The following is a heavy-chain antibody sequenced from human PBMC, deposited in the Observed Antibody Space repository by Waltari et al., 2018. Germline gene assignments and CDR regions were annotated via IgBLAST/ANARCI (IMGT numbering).Heavy chain of an antibody. J-gene: IGHJ5*02. CDR3: ARQKFGELLLWNWFDP. Sequence: QVQLQESGPGLVKPSGNLSLTCAVSGGSISSSNWWSWVRQAPGKGLEWIGEIYHSGSTNYNPSLKSRVTISVDKSKNQFSLKLSSVTAADTAVYYCARQKFGELLLWNWFDPWGQGTLVTVSS. CDR1: GGSISSSNW. CDR2: IYHSGST. D-gene: IGHD3-10*01. V-gene: IGHV4-4*02.